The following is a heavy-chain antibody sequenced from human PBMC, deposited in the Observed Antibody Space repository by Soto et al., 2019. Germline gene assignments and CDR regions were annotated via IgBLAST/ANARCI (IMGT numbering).Heavy chain of an antibody. Sequence: ASVKGACKASGYTLTIYARRWGRQAKGQRLEWMGWINAGNGNTKYSQKFQGRVTITRDTSASTAYMELSSLRSEDTAVYYCARGGRITIFGVVNADAFDIWGQGTMVTVSS. D-gene: IGHD3-3*01. J-gene: IGHJ3*02. V-gene: IGHV1-3*01. CDR1: GYTLTIYA. CDR3: ARGGRITIFGVVNADAFDI. CDR2: INAGNGNT.